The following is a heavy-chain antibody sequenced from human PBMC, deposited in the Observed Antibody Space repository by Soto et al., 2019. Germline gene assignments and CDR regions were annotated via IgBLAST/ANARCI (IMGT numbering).Heavy chain of an antibody. CDR1: GYSFTSYW. CDR3: ARPGNGYKAVYYGLDV. J-gene: IGHJ6*02. CDR2: IYPGDSDT. V-gene: IGHV5-51*01. D-gene: IGHD5-18*01. Sequence: ESLKISCKGSGYSFTSYWIAWVRQTPGKGLEWMGIIYPGDSDTRYSPSFQGQVTISVDKSISTAYLQWSSLKASDTAMYYCARPGNGYKAVYYGLDVWGHGTTVTVS.